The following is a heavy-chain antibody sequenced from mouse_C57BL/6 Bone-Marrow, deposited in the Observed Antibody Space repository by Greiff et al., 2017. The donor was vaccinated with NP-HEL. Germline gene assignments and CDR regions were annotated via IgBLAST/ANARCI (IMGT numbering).Heavy chain of an antibody. D-gene: IGHD2-13*01. CDR3: TREGDGWYFDV. J-gene: IGHJ1*03. Sequence: EVQRVESGAGLVKPGGSLKLSCAASGFTFSSYAMSWVRQTPEKRLEWVAYISSGGDYIYYADTVKGRFTISRDNARNTLYLQMSSLKSEDTSMYYCTREGDGWYFDVWGTGTTVTVSS. CDR2: ISSGGDYI. CDR1: GFTFSSYA. V-gene: IGHV5-9-1*02.